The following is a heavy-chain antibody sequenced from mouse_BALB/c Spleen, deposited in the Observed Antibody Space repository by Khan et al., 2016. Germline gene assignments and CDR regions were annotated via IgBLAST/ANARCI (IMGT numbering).Heavy chain of an antibody. CDR2: INTETGEP. CDR1: GYTFTDYS. J-gene: IGHJ3*01. CDR3: ARRDEYDGFAY. D-gene: IGHD2-4*01. Sequence: QIQLVQSGPELKKPGETVKISCKASGYTFTDYSMHWVKQAPGKGLKWMGWINTETGEPTYADDFKGRFAFSLETSASTAYLQINNLKNEDTATXFCARRDEYDGFAYWGQGTLVTVSA. V-gene: IGHV9-2-1*01.